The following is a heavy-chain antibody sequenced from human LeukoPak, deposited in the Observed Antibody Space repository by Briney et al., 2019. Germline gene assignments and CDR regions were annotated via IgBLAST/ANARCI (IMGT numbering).Heavy chain of an antibody. CDR2: IRYDGSNK. Sequence: GRSLRLSCAASGFTFSSYGMHWVRQAPGKGLEWVSFIRYDGSNKHYADSVKGRFTISRDNSKNTLYLQMNSLRAEDTAVYYCAKVGMVTTTPGYFDYWGRGTLVSVPS. J-gene: IGHJ4*02. CDR1: GFTFSSYG. D-gene: IGHD4-17*01. V-gene: IGHV3-30*02. CDR3: AKVGMVTTTPGYFDY.